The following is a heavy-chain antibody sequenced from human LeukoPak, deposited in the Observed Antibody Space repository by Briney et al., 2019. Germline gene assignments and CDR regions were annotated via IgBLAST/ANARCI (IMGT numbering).Heavy chain of an antibody. V-gene: IGHV3-7*05. Sequence: GGSLRLSCAAPGFTFSSYWMNWVRQAPGKGLEWVANIKQDGSEKYYVDSVKGRFTISRDNAKSSLYLQMNSLRVEDPAVYYCATSRTLDHWGQGTLVTVSS. CDR2: IKQDGSEK. CDR1: GFTFSSYW. J-gene: IGHJ4*02. CDR3: ATSRTLDH.